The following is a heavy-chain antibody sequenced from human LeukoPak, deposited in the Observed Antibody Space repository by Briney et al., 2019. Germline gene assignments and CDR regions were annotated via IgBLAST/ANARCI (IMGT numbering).Heavy chain of an antibody. CDR2: IKQDGNEK. CDR1: GFTLSSYW. CDR3: ARVLGITFGGVIVPDAFDI. D-gene: IGHD3-16*02. J-gene: IGHJ3*02. Sequence: GGSLRLSCAASGFTLSSYWMSRVRQAPGKGLEGVANIKQDGNEKYYVESVKGRFTISRDNAKNSLQLQMNSLRAEDTAVYYCARVLGITFGGVIVPDAFDIWGQGTMVTVSS. V-gene: IGHV3-7*04.